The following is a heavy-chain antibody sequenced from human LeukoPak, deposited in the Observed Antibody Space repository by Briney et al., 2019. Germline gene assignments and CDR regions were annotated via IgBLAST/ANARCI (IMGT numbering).Heavy chain of an antibody. CDR2: INPNSGGT. Sequence: ASVKVSCKASGYTFTGYYIYWVRQAPGQGLEWMGWINPNSGGTNYAQKFQGRVTMTRDTSISTAYMELSRLRSDDTAVFYCARDQEHMYCGGDCYSGFDYWGQGTLVTASS. D-gene: IGHD2-21*01. J-gene: IGHJ4*02. CDR1: GYTFTGYY. V-gene: IGHV1-2*02. CDR3: ARDQEHMYCGGDCYSGFDY.